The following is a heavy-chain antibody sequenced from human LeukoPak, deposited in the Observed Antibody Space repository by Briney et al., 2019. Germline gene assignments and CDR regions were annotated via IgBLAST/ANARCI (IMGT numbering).Heavy chain of an antibody. V-gene: IGHV5-51*03. D-gene: IGHD3-22*01. CDR3: ARRGYYYDSSGYYRPLHAFDI. J-gene: IGHJ3*02. Sequence: PGEPLKISCTGSGYSFTSYWIGWVRQMPGKGLEWMGVIYPGDSDTRYSPSFQGQVTISADKSISTAYLQWSSLKASDTAMYYCARRGYYYDSSGYYRPLHAFDIWGQGTMVTVSS. CDR2: IYPGDSDT. CDR1: GYSFTSYW.